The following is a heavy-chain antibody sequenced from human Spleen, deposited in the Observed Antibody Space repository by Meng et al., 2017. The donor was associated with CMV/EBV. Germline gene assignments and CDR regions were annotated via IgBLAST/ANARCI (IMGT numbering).Heavy chain of an antibody. CDR3: ARGHYYYGRDV. CDR1: GFTVSSNY. V-gene: IGHV3-66*02. CDR2: IYSGGST. Sequence: GESLKISCAASGFTVSSNYMSWVRQAPGKGLEWVSVIYSGGSTYYADSVKGRFTISRDNSKNTLYLQMNSLRAEDTAVYYCARGHYYYGRDVWGQGTTVTVSS. J-gene: IGHJ6*02.